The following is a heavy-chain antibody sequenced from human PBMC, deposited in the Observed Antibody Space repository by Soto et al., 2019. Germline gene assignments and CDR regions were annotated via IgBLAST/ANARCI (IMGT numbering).Heavy chain of an antibody. Sequence: LESGGGLAQPGGSLRLSCAASGFTFSNYAMSWVRQAPGKGLEWVSALSSTGCSTYYADSVKGRFTISRDNSQTTWYLQLNSLRVEDTAIYYCANMTVPYVRYYFDKWGQGTLVTVSS. CDR2: LSSTGCST. D-gene: IGHD3-16*01. V-gene: IGHV3-23*01. CDR3: ANMTVPYVRYYFDK. J-gene: IGHJ4*02. CDR1: GFTFSNYA.